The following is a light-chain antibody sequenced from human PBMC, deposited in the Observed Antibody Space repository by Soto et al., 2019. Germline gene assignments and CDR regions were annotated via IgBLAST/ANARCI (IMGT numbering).Light chain of an antibody. CDR1: QSVSSN. CDR3: QQYNNWPPA. J-gene: IGKJ1*01. Sequence: EIVMTQSPATLSVSPGERATLSCRASQSVSSNLAWYQQKPGQAPRLLIYGASTRATGIPGRFSASGSGTEFTLNISSLQSEDFALYYCQQYNNWPPAFGQGTKVEIK. CDR2: GAS. V-gene: IGKV3-15*01.